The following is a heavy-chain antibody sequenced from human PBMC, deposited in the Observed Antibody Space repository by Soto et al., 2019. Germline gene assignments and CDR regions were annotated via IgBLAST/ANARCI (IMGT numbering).Heavy chain of an antibody. V-gene: IGHV1-18*01. CDR1: GYTFTNYG. J-gene: IGHJ4*02. D-gene: IGHD1-26*01. CDR2: VTGYDGNA. Sequence: QVQLVQSGAEVKKPGASVKVSCKASGYTFTNYGISWVRQAPEQGLEWMGWVTGYDGNANYAQRFQGRVTMTTDTSTNTAYMDLRRLSSDDTAVYYCARTTHEEPTFDYWGQGTLVTVSS. CDR3: ARTTHEEPTFDY.